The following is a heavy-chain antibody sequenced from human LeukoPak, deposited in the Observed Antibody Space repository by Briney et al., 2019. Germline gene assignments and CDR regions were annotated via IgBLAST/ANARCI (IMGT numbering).Heavy chain of an antibody. CDR2: IYSSEFT. Sequence: PSETLSLSCTVSGASFDNSYCWTWVRQPPGKRPEWIGTIYSSEFTHYNPSLGSRVAISADTSKNLFSLRLTSVTAADTAVYYCARGSDDYKLGNSWGQGTLVTVSS. CDR1: GASFDNSYC. V-gene: IGHV4-39*01. CDR3: ARGSDDYKLGNS. D-gene: IGHD5-24*01. J-gene: IGHJ4*02.